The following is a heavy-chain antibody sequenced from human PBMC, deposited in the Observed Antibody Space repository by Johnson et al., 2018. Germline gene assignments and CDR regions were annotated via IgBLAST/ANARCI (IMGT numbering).Heavy chain of an antibody. Sequence: EVQLVESGGGLVKPGGSLRLSCAASGFTFSNAWMNWVRQAPGKGLEWVGRIKSKTDGGTTDYAAPVTGRVTISRDDSKNTLYLQMKSPKTEDKAVYYCTTDWVDVLLSFDAFDIWGQGTMVTVSS. V-gene: IGHV3-15*07. D-gene: IGHD3-10*01. CDR1: GFTFSNAW. CDR2: IKSKTDGGTT. J-gene: IGHJ3*02. CDR3: TTDWVDVLLSFDAFDI.